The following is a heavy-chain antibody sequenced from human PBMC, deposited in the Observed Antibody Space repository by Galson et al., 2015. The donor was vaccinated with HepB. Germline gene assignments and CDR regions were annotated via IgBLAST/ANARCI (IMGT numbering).Heavy chain of an antibody. CDR3: ARVVLSGSYWYFDF. J-gene: IGHJ4*02. V-gene: IGHV3-48*01. D-gene: IGHD1-26*01. Sequence: SLRLSCAASGFTFSSFTMHWVRQAPGKRLEWVSYISTTGTNIFYVDSVKGRFAVSRDNAKNSLYLQMNSLRAEDTAIYYCARVVLSGSYWYFDFWGQGTLVTVSS. CDR1: GFTFSSFT. CDR2: ISTTGTNI.